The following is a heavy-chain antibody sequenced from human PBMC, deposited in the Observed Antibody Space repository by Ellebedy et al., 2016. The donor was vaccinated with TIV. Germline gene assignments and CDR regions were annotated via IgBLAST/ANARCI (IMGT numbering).Heavy chain of an antibody. V-gene: IGHV1-2*02. CDR3: TRDFYETSGYYSEDS. D-gene: IGHD3-22*01. CDR1: GYTFTDYF. J-gene: IGHJ4*02. CDR2: LNPTSGGI. Sequence: AASVKVSCKASGYTFTDYFIHWVRQAPGQGLEWMGWLNPTSGGISYEQKFQDRVILTRDTSISTAFMELKRLRSDDTAVYYCTRDFYETSGYYSEDSWGQGTLVTVSS.